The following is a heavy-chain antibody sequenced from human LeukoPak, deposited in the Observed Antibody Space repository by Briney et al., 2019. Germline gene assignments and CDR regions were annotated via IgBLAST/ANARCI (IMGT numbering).Heavy chain of an antibody. D-gene: IGHD3-16*01. Sequence: GGSLRLSCAASGFTFSSYWMTWVRQAPGKGLEWVANIKQDGSEKYYVDSVKGRFTISRDNAKNSLYLQMSNLRAEDTAVYFCARGGGLDVWGQGATVTVSS. CDR2: IKQDGSEK. V-gene: IGHV3-7*03. J-gene: IGHJ6*02. CDR1: GFTFSSYW. CDR3: ARGGGLDV.